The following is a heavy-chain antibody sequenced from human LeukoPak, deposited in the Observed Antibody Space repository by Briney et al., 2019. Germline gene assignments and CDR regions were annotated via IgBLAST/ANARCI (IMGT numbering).Heavy chain of an antibody. CDR3: AKGTVHYYYYMDV. V-gene: IGHV3-33*06. CDR2: IWYDGSNK. J-gene: IGHJ6*03. CDR1: GFTFSSYG. Sequence: GGSLTLSCAASGFTFSSYGMNWVRQAPGKGLEWVAVIWYDGSNKYYADSVKGRFTISRDNSKNTLYLQMNSLRAEDTAVYHCAKGTVHYYYYMDVWGKGATVTVSS. D-gene: IGHD3/OR15-3a*01.